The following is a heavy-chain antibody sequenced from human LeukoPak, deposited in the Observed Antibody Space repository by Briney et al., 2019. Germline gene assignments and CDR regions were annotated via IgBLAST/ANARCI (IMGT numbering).Heavy chain of an antibody. J-gene: IGHJ3*02. Sequence: GASVKVSCKASGYTFGTYDINWVRQATGQGLEWMGWMNPNSGNTGYAQKFQGRVTITRNTSISTAYMELSSLRSEDTAVYYCARGNVRGAFDIWGQGTMVTVSS. CDR1: GYTFGTYD. V-gene: IGHV1-8*03. CDR2: MNPNSGNT. CDR3: ARGNVRGAFDI.